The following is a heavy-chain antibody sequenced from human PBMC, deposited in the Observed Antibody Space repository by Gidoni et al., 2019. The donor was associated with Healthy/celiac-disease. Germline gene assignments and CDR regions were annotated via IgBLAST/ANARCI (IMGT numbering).Heavy chain of an antibody. V-gene: IGHV3-49*03. CDR1: GLTFGDHA. D-gene: IGHD5-12*01. J-gene: IGHJ6*02. CDR3: TRDAIVATPQFPYYYYYGMDV. Sequence: DVQMVEPGGVLLHPGRSWRLSCTAPGLTFGDHAIGWFGQAPGKGRGWVGFIRSKAYGGTTEYAASVKGRFTISRDDSKSIAYLQMNSLKTEDTAVYYCTRDAIVATPQFPYYYYYGMDVWGQGTTVTVSS. CDR2: IRSKAYGGTT.